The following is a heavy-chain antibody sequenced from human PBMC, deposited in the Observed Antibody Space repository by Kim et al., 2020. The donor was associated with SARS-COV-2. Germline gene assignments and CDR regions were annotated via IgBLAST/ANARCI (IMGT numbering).Heavy chain of an antibody. V-gene: IGHV4-39*01. Sequence: YFNPSFKSRVTISVDTSMNQFSRTLSSVTAADTAVYYCARWGSGSYYFDYWGQGTLVTVSS. D-gene: IGHD1-26*01. J-gene: IGHJ4*02. CDR3: ARWGSGSYYFDY.